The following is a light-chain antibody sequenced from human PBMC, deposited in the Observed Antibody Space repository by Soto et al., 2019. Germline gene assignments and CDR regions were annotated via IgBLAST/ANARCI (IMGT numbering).Light chain of an antibody. V-gene: IGLV2-11*01. CDR3: CSYAGNYILV. CDR2: DVS. J-gene: IGLJ2*01. CDR1: SSDVGGYNY. Sequence: QSALTQPPSVSGSPGQSVTISCTGTSSDVGGYNYVSWYQQHPGKAPKLMIYDVSKWPLGVPDRFSGSKSGNTASMTISGLQAEDEADYYCCSYAGNYILVFGGGTKVTVL.